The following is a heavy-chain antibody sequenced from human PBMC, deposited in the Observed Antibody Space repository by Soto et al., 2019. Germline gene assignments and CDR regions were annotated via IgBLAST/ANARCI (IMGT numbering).Heavy chain of an antibody. CDR3: AREVELWLGRLAYYLVY. V-gene: IGHV1-69*01. Sequence: QVQLVQSGAEVKKPGSSVKVSCKASGGTFSSYAISCVRQAPGQGLDWLGGILPIFGTANYAQKIQGIVTISADAFTITAYMALSSMRSEDTAVYFCAREVELWLGRLAYYLVYRGQGPLVRVSS. CDR1: GGTFSSYA. CDR2: ILPIFGTA. D-gene: IGHD5-18*01. J-gene: IGHJ4*02.